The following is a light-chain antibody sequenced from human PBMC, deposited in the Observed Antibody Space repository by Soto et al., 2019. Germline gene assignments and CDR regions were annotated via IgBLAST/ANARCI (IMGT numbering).Light chain of an antibody. V-gene: IGLV2-23*02. CDR2: EVT. CDR1: SSDVGSYTL. Sequence: SALTQPASVSGSPGQSITISCTGTSSDVGSYTLVSWYQQHPGRAPKLMIYEVTKRPSGVSDRFSASKSGNTASLTISGLQAEDEADYYCCSYAGLPTFEVFGTGTKVTVL. CDR3: CSYAGLPTFEV. J-gene: IGLJ1*01.